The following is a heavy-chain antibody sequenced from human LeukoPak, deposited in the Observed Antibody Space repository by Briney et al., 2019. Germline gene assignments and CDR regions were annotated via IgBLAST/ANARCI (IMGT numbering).Heavy chain of an antibody. V-gene: IGHV3-23*01. J-gene: IGHJ4*02. Sequence: GGSLRLSCAASGFAFSSYAMSWVRQAPGKGLEWVSAISGSGDITYYAESVKGRFTITRDNAKNTLFLQMNSLRAEDTAVYYCAKPLYFDNSGYYDWFFDYWGQGTLATVSS. D-gene: IGHD3-22*01. CDR2: ISGSGDIT. CDR1: GFAFSSYA. CDR3: AKPLYFDNSGYYDWFFDY.